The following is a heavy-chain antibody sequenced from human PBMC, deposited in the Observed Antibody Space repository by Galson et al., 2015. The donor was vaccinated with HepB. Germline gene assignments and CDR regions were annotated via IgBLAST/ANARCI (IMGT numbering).Heavy chain of an antibody. CDR1: RFTFDDYA. D-gene: IGHD5-24*01. CDR3: AKARSTNAYKVFDY. Sequence: SLRLSCAASRFTFDDYAMHWVRQTPGKGLGWVSGIGWNSAYIDYADSVKGRFTISRDNAKNSLYLQMDSLRPEDTALYYCAKARSTNAYKVFDYWGQGILVAVSP. V-gene: IGHV3-9*01. J-gene: IGHJ4*02. CDR2: IGWNSAYI.